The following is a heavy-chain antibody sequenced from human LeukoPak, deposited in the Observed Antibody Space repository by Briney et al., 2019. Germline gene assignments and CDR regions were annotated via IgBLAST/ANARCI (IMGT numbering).Heavy chain of an antibody. CDR1: GDSISTVSYY. J-gene: IGHJ4*02. CDR3: ARHFYSGGGVIVGFDY. CDR2: FYNSGST. Sequence: SETLSLTCAVSGDSISTVSYYWGWIRQPPGKGLEWIGNFYNSGSTFYSPSLKSRVSISIDTSTNQFSLKLTSVTAADTAVYYCARHFYSGGGVIVGFDYWGQGTLVTVSS. V-gene: IGHV4-39*07. D-gene: IGHD3-16*02.